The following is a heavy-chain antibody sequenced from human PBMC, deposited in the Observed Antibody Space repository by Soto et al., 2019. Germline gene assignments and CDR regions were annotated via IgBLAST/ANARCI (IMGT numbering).Heavy chain of an antibody. CDR1: GGTFSNSP. CDR3: ESSRFVVGVTEDYYGMDV. V-gene: IGHV1-69*13. CDR2: VIPVFKTA. D-gene: IGHD2-15*01. J-gene: IGHJ6*02. Sequence: ASVKVSCKSSGGTFSNSPISWVRQAPGQGLEWVGGVIPVFKTANYAQKFQGRVTITADESTNTAYMGLSSLRSGNTAVYYCESSRFVVGVTEDYYGMDVWGQGTTVTVSS.